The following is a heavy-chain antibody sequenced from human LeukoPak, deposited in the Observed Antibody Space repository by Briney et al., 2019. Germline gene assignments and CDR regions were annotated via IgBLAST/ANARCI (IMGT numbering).Heavy chain of an antibody. CDR3: AKDGRMVYATAGYMDV. CDR2: ISWDGGST. CDR1: GFTFDDYT. V-gene: IGHV3-43*01. J-gene: IGHJ6*03. Sequence: GGSLRLSCAASGFTFDDYTMHWVRQAPGKGLEWVSLISWDGGSTYYADSVKGRFTISRDNSKNSLYLQMNSLRTEDTALYYCAKDGRMVYATAGYMDVWGKGTTVTVSS. D-gene: IGHD2-8*01.